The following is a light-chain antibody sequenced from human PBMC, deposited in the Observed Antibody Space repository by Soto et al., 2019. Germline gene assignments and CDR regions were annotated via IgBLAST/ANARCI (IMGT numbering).Light chain of an antibody. Sequence: QSVLTQPPSLSGTPVPRVTISCSGSNSNIGRYSVNWYQHFPGTAPKILIYSDDERPSGVPDRFSGSKSGTSASLAISGLQSEDEAEYYCAAWDDNLNGPLFGGGTELTVL. J-gene: IGLJ3*02. CDR1: NSNIGRYS. V-gene: IGLV1-44*01. CDR3: AAWDDNLNGPL. CDR2: SDD.